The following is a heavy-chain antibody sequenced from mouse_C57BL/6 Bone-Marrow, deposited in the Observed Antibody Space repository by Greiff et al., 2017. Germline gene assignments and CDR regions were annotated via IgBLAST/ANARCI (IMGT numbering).Heavy chain of an antibody. Sequence: LVESGAELARPGASVKLSCKASGYTFTSYGISWVKQRTGQGLEWIGEIYPRSGNTYYNEKFQGKATLTADKSSSTAYMELRSLTSEDSAVYFCAPVVNAMDYWGQGTSVTVSS. CDR3: APVVNAMDY. J-gene: IGHJ4*01. CDR1: GYTFTSYG. D-gene: IGHD1-1*01. CDR2: IYPRSGNT. V-gene: IGHV1-81*01.